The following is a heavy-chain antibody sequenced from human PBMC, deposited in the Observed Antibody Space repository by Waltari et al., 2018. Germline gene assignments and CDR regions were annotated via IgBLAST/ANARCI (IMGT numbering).Heavy chain of an antibody. J-gene: IGHJ4*02. CDR1: GGSISSSNW. V-gene: IGHV4-4*02. D-gene: IGHD6-19*01. Sequence: QVQLQESGPGLVKPSGTLSLTCAVSGGSISSSNWWSWVRQPPGKGLEWIGEVYHSGRTNYNRALRSRVTKSVDKSNNQFSLKLRSVTAADTAVYYCERERRKKYSSGWDFASGKKPAFDYWGQGTLVTVSS. CDR3: ERERRKKYSSGWDFASGKKPAFDY. CDR2: VYHSGRT.